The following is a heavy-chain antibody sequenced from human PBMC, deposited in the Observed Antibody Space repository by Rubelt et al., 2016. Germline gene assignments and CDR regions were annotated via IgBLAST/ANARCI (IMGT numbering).Heavy chain of an antibody. CDR3: ARALSSSWIPIDY. J-gene: IGHJ4*02. CDR2: ISYDGSNK. Sequence: VQLLESGGGLVQPGGSLRLSCAASGFTFSSYAMHWVRQAPGKRLEWVAVISYDGSNKYYADSVKGRFTISRDNSKNTLYLQMNSLRAEDTAVYYCARALSSSWIPIDYWGQGTLGAVSS. CDR1: GFTFSSYA. D-gene: IGHD6-13*01. V-gene: IGHV3-30*04.